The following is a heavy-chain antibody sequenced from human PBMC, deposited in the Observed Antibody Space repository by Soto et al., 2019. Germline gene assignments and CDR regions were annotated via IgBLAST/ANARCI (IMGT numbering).Heavy chain of an antibody. V-gene: IGHV4-4*02. Sequence: QVQLPESGPGLVKPSGTLSLTCAVSGGSISTNTWWHWIRQPPGKDLEWIGEIHHTGSLNYTPSLKSRVTMAIDESKNEFALRLTSVTAADTAVYYCARERGAGTYQGFDYWGQGTLVTVSS. CDR3: ARERGAGTYQGFDY. D-gene: IGHD1-26*01. CDR2: IHHTGSL. CDR1: GGSISTNTW. J-gene: IGHJ4*02.